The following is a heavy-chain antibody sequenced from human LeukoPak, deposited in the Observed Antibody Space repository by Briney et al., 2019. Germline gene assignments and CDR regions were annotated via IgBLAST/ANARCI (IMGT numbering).Heavy chain of an antibody. CDR3: ARNTPDFGTHQRFDP. V-gene: IGHV6-1*01. D-gene: IGHD3-10*01. CDR1: GDSVSSNSAS. J-gene: IGHJ5*02. Sequence: SQTLSLTCAISGDSVSSNSASWNRIRQSPSRGLEWLGRTYYRSKWYNDYAVSVKGRITINPDTSKNQFSLQLNSLTPEDTAVYYCARNTPDFGTHQRFDPWGQGTLVTVSS. CDR2: TYYRSKWYN.